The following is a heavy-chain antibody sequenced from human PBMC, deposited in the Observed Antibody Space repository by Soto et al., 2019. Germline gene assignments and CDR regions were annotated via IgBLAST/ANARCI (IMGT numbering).Heavy chain of an antibody. V-gene: IGHV3-33*01. J-gene: IGHJ5*02. Sequence: QVQLVESGGGVVQPGRSLRLSCAASGFTFSSYGMHWVRQAPGKGLEWVAVIWYDGSNKYYADSVKGRFTISRDNSKNTLYLQMNSLRAEDTAVYYCARCSTSCYGWFDPWGQGTLVTVSS. D-gene: IGHD2-2*01. CDR1: GFTFSSYG. CDR2: IWYDGSNK. CDR3: ARCSTSCYGWFDP.